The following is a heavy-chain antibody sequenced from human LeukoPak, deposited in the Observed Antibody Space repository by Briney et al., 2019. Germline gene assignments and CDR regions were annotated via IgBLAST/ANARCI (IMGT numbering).Heavy chain of an antibody. Sequence: SETLSLTCTVSGGSINTVTYYWGWIRQPPGKGLEWIGSIYYSGTTHNNASLEGRVTISVDTSKNQFSLRLTSVTAADTAVYYCASLRYYGSADWGQGTLVTVSS. CDR1: GGSINTVTYY. V-gene: IGHV4-39*01. CDR3: ASLRYYGSAD. CDR2: IYYSGTT. D-gene: IGHD3-10*01. J-gene: IGHJ4*02.